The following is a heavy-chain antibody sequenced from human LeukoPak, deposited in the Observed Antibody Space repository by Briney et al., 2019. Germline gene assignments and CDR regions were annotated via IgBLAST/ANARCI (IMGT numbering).Heavy chain of an antibody. D-gene: IGHD6-6*01. CDR1: GFTFSSYA. Sequence: PGGSLRLSCAASGFTFSSYAMHWVRQAPGTGLEWVAVISYDGSNKYYADSVKGRFTISRDNSKNTLYLQMNSLRAEDTAVYYCAKDNSSVYSSSLDYWGQGTLVTVSS. CDR3: AKDNSSVYSSSLDY. V-gene: IGHV3-30*04. J-gene: IGHJ4*02. CDR2: ISYDGSNK.